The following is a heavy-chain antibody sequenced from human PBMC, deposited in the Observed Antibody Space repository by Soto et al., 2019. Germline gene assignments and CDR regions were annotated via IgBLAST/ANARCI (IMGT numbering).Heavy chain of an antibody. CDR3: ARHDVSYHGPGWFDP. V-gene: IGHV1-2*04. D-gene: IGHD1-26*01. CDR2: INPNSGGT. J-gene: IGHJ5*02. Sequence: ASVKVSCKASGYTFTGYYMHWVRQAPGQGLEWMGWINPNSGGTNDAQKFQGWVTMTRDTSISTAYMELSRLRSDDTAVYYCARHDVSYHGPGWFDPWGQGTLVTVSS. CDR1: GYTFTGYY.